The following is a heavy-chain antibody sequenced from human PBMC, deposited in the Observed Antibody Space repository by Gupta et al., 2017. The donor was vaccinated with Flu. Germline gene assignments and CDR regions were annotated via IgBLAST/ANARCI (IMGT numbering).Heavy chain of an antibody. D-gene: IGHD6-13*01. Sequence: EVQLVESGGGLVHPGGSLRLSCAASVFTFSGYWIHWVRQAPGKGLVWFSRMNSDGSSTSYADSVKGRFTISRDNAKNTLYLQMNSLRAEDTAVYYCARGKAADSWGQGTMGTVSS. J-gene: IGHJ3*02. V-gene: IGHV3-74*01. CDR3: ARGKAADS. CDR1: VFTFSGYW. CDR2: MNSDGSST.